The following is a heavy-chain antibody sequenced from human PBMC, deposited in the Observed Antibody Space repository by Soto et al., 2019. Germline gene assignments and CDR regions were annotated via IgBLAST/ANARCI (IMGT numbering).Heavy chain of an antibody. V-gene: IGHV3-66*01. CDR3: VSEHPRRDTHRFF. J-gene: IGHJ1*01. D-gene: IGHD3-16*02. CDR1: GFTVSSNY. CDR2: IYSGRST. Sequence: PGGSLRLSCAASGFTVSSNYMTWVRQAPGKGLEWVSVIYSGRSTYYADSVKDRFTISRDNSKNTLYLQMNSLRAEDAAVYYCVSEHPRRDTHRFFWGQGTLVTGSS.